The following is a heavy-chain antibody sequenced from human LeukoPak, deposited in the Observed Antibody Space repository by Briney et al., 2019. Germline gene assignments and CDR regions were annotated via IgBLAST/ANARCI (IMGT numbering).Heavy chain of an antibody. J-gene: IGHJ4*02. D-gene: IGHD5-12*01. V-gene: IGHV3-7*01. CDR1: GFALSDYW. CDR2: INQDGSQT. CDR3: ARDSSPRYSGYDWVY. Sequence: GGSLRLSCTASGFALSDYWMSWVRQAPGKGLEWLANINQDGSQTSYVDSVRGRFTVSRDNAKNSLYLQMNSLRADDTAVYYCARDSSPRYSGYDWVYWGRGTLVTVSS.